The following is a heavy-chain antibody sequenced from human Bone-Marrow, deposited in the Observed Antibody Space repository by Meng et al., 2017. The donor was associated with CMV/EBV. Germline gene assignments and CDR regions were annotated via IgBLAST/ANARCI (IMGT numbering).Heavy chain of an antibody. V-gene: IGHV3-48*04. Sequence: GESLKISCEVSGFTFTDSSMNWIRQAPGKGLEWISYISGSGNTIYDADSVKGRFTISRDNAKNSLYLQMNNLRAEDTAVYYCARWSRGYSGYGAIIDWGQGTLVTVSS. CDR1: GFTFTDSS. D-gene: IGHD5-12*01. CDR2: ISGSGNTI. J-gene: IGHJ4*02. CDR3: ARWSRGYSGYGAIID.